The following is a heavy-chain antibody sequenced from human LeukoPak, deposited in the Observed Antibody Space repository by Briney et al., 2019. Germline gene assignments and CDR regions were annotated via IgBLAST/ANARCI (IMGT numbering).Heavy chain of an antibody. CDR2: IRWNSGSL. CDR1: GFTFDDYA. D-gene: IGHD6-19*01. CDR3: AKGSVAGIDY. V-gene: IGHV3-9*01. Sequence: SLRLSCAASGFTFDDYAMHWVRQAPGKGLEWVSGIRWNSGSLGYADSVKGRITISRDNANNSLYLQMSSLRAEDTALYYCAKGSVAGIDYWGQGTLVTVSS. J-gene: IGHJ4*02.